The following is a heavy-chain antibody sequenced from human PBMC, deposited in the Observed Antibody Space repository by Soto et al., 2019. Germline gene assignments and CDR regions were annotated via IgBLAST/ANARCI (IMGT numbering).Heavy chain of an antibody. CDR2: IDPSDSYT. J-gene: IGHJ6*02. V-gene: IGHV5-10-1*01. Sequence: PGESLKISCKGSGYSFTSYWISWVRQMPGKGLEWMGRIDPSDSYTNYSPSFRGHVTISADKSISTAYLQWSSLKASDTAMYYCARSRPHSSGYYYYGMDVWGQGTTVIVSS. D-gene: IGHD6-19*01. CDR1: GYSFTSYW. CDR3: ARSRPHSSGYYYYGMDV.